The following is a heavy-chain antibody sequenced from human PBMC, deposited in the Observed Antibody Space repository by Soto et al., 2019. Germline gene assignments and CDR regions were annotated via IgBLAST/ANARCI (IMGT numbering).Heavy chain of an antibody. J-gene: IGHJ3*01. Sequence: SETLSLTCTVSGASISSYYWSWIRQPPGKGLEWIGYIYYSGATDYNPSLSGRVTTSIDTSKNQFSLRLNSVTAADTAVYYCARLRDGYNYEAFDVWAQGTMVTVS. CDR2: IYYSGAT. CDR3: ARLRDGYNYEAFDV. V-gene: IGHV4-59*08. CDR1: GASISSYY. D-gene: IGHD5-12*01.